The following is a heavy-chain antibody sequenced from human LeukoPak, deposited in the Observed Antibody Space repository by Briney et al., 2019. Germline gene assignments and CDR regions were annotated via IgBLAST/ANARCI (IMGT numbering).Heavy chain of an antibody. Sequence: ASVKVSCKASGYTFTSYYMRWVRQAPGQGLEWMGIINPSGGSTSYAQKFQGRVTMTRDTSTSTVYMELSSLRSEDTAVYYCARGYTYYYDSSGYYSWFDPWGQGTLVTVSS. CDR3: ARGYTYYYDSSGYYSWFDP. V-gene: IGHV1-46*03. D-gene: IGHD3-22*01. CDR1: GYTFTSYY. CDR2: INPSGGST. J-gene: IGHJ5*02.